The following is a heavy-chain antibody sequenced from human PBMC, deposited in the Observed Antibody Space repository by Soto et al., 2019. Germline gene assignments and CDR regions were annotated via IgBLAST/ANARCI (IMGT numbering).Heavy chain of an antibody. V-gene: IGHV3-30*18. Sequence: PGGSLRLSCAASGFTFSSYGMHWVRQAPGKGLEWVAVISYDGSNKYYADSVKGRFTISRDNSKNTLYLQMNSLRAEDTAVYYCAKSAAGTGNFDHWGQGTLVTVSS. CDR2: ISYDGSNK. J-gene: IGHJ4*02. CDR1: GFTFSSYG. CDR3: AKSAAGTGNFDH. D-gene: IGHD6-13*01.